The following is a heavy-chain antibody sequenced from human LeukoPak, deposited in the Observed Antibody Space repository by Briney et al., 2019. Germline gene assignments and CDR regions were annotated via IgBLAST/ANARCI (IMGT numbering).Heavy chain of an antibody. J-gene: IGHJ4*02. CDR3: ARDLYGSGRFFDY. D-gene: IGHD3-10*01. Sequence: PGGSLRLSCAAFGCTFSSYEMNWVRLAPGKGLEWVSYISSSGSTIYYADSVKGRFTISRDNVENSLYLQMNSLRAEDTAVYYCARDLYGSGRFFDYWGQGTLVTVSS. V-gene: IGHV3-48*03. CDR2: ISSSGSTI. CDR1: GCTFSSYE.